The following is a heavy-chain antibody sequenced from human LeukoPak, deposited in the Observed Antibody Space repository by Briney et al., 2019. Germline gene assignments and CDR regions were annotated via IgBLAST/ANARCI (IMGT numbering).Heavy chain of an antibody. CDR3: ARESPYIYSGYARPFDS. Sequence: SETLSLTCTVSGGSINSNNYYWGWIRQPPGKGLEWIGSIYSSGSAYYNPSLESRVTILVDTSKNQFSLRLSFVTAADTAVYYCARESPYIYSGYARPFDSWGQGTLVTVSS. J-gene: IGHJ4*02. CDR2: IYSSGSA. V-gene: IGHV4-39*07. CDR1: GGSINSNNYY. D-gene: IGHD5-12*01.